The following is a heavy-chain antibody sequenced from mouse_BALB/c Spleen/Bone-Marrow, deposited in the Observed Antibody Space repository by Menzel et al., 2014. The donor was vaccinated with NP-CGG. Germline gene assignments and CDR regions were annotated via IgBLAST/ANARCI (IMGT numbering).Heavy chain of an antibody. Sequence: VKLMESGAELVKPGTSVNLSCKASGYTFTDYIIHWVKQRSGQGLEWIGWLYPGSGSIKYNEKFEDKATLTADKSSNTVYMELSRLTSEDSAVYFCARHEDLDIRRRLSAMDYWGQGTSVTVSS. CDR3: ARHEDLDIRRRLSAMDY. J-gene: IGHJ4*01. CDR1: GYTFTDYI. CDR2: LYPGSGSI. D-gene: IGHD2-12*01. V-gene: IGHV1-62-2*01.